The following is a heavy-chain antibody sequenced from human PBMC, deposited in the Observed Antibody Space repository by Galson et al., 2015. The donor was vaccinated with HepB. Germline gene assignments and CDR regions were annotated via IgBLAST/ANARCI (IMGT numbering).Heavy chain of an antibody. D-gene: IGHD2-2*01. CDR1: GGTFSSYA. CDR2: IIPIFGTA. V-gene: IGHV1-69*13. Sequence: SVKVSCKASGGTFSSYAISWVRQAPGQGLEWMGGIIPIFGTANYAQKFQGRVTITADESTSTAYMELSSLRSEDTAVYYCATAVPAAMGGPSWFDPWGQGTLVTVSS. CDR3: ATAVPAAMGGPSWFDP. J-gene: IGHJ5*02.